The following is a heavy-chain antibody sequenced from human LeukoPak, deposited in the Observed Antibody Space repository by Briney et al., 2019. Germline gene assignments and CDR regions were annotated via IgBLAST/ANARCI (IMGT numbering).Heavy chain of an antibody. J-gene: IGHJ5*02. CDR3: ARDLARTRYNWNRWFDP. CDR1: GYTFTSYG. D-gene: IGHD1-1*01. CDR2: ISAYNGNT. Sequence: ASVKVSCKASGYTFTSYGISWVRHAPGQGLEWMGWISAYNGNTNYAQKLQGRVTMTTDTSTSTAYMELRSLRSDDTAVYYCARDLARTRYNWNRWFDPWGQGTLVTVSS. V-gene: IGHV1-18*01.